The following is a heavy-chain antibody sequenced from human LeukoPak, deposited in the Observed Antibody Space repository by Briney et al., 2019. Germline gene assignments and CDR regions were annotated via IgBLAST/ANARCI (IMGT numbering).Heavy chain of an antibody. D-gene: IGHD5-18*01. V-gene: IGHV4-34*01. Sequence: PSETLSLTCAVYGGSFSGYYWSWIRQPPGKGLEWIGEINHSGSTNYNPSLKSRVTISVDTSKNQFSLKLSSATAADAAVYYCARLGYSYGFGYYYYGMDVWGQGTTVTVSS. CDR1: GGSFSGYY. CDR3: ARLGYSYGFGYYYYGMDV. J-gene: IGHJ6*02. CDR2: INHSGST.